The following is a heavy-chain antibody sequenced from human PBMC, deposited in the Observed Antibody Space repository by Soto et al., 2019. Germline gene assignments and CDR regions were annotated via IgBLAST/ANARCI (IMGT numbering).Heavy chain of an antibody. CDR3: ATSRASGSYYFDY. Sequence: SETLSLTCTVSGGSISSSSYYWGWIRQPPGKGLEWIGSIYYSGSTYYNPSLKSRVTISVDTSKNQFSLKLSSVTAADTAVYYCATSRASGSYYFDYWGQGTLVTVSS. D-gene: IGHD1-26*01. CDR1: GGSISSSSYY. V-gene: IGHV4-39*07. CDR2: IYYSGST. J-gene: IGHJ4*02.